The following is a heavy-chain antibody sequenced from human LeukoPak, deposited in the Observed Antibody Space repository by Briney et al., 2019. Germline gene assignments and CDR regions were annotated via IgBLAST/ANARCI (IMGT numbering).Heavy chain of an antibody. CDR2: IIPIFGTA. V-gene: IGHV1-69*13. D-gene: IGHD2-2*01. J-gene: IGHJ5*02. CDR3: ARGGLGYCSSTSCPIINWFDP. Sequence: ASVKVSCKASGYTFTSYYMHWVRQAPGQGLEWMGGIIPIFGTANYAQKFQGRVTITADESTSTAYMELSSLRSEDTAVYYCARGGLGYCSSTSCPIINWFDPWGQGTLVTVSS. CDR1: GYTFTSYY.